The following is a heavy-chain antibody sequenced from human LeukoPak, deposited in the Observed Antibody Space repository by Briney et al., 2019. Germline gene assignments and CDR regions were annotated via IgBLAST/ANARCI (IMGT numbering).Heavy chain of an antibody. CDR2: IYTSGST. D-gene: IGHD3-22*01. J-gene: IGHJ4*02. V-gene: IGHV4-4*07. Sequence: SETLSLTCAVSGGSISSYYWSWIRQPAGKGLEWIGRIYTSGSTNYNPSLKSRVTMSVDTSKNQFSLKLSSVTAADTAVYYCARHEGSSGYYPFDYWGQGTQVTVSS. CDR3: ARHEGSSGYYPFDY. CDR1: GGSISSYY.